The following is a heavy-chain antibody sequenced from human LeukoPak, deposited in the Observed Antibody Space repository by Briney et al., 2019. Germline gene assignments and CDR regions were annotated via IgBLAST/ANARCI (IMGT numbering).Heavy chain of an antibody. CDR3: ARGMAYSGSYMVRGALDY. V-gene: IGHV1-69*13. Sequence: SVKVSCKASGGTFSSYAISWVRQAPGQGLEWMGGIIPIFGTANYAQKFQGRVTITADESTSTAYMELSSLRSEDTAVYYCARGMAYSGSYMVRGALDYWGQGTLVTVSS. J-gene: IGHJ4*02. CDR2: IIPIFGTA. D-gene: IGHD3-10*01. CDR1: GGTFSSYA.